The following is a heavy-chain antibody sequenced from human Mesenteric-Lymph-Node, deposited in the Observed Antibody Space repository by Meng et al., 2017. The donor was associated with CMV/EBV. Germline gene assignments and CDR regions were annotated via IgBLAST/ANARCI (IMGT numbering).Heavy chain of an antibody. CDR2: MNPNSGNT. CDR1: GYTFTSYD. D-gene: IGHD3-22*01. V-gene: IGHV1-8*03. Sequence: ASVKVSCKASGYTFTSYDINWVRQATGQGLEWMGWMNPNSGNTGYAQKFQGRVTITRNTSISTAYMELSSLRSEDTAVYYCARVVPRDESSNYYSWTQSGYFDHWGQGTLVTVSS. CDR3: ARVVPRDESSNYYSWTQSGYFDH. J-gene: IGHJ4*02.